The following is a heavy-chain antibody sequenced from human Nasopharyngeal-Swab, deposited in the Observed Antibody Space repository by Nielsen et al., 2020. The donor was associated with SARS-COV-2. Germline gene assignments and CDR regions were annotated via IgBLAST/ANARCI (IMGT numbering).Heavy chain of an antibody. V-gene: IGHV3-30*03. D-gene: IGHD3-10*01. CDR2: ISYDGNTK. Sequence: GGSLRLSCAAFGFTLSDFGMHWVRQAPGKGLEWAAAISYDGNTKYYADSAKGRFTISRDSANNALYLEMNSLRTEDTAMYYCARDDGSLGDTWGQGTLVTVSS. CDR3: ARDDGSLGDT. J-gene: IGHJ4*02. CDR1: GFTLSDFG.